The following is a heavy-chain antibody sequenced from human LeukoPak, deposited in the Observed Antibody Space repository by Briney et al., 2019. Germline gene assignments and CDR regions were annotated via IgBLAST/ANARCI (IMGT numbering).Heavy chain of an antibody. Sequence: GGSLRLSCAASGFTFEDYAMHWVRQVPGKGLEWVSGISWNSVSIGYADSVKGRFTISRDNAKNSLYLQMNSLRIEDTALYYCAKSGGVDGFLGFYTDVWGKGTTVTISS. CDR3: AKSGGVDGFLGFYTDV. CDR2: ISWNSVSI. CDR1: GFTFEDYA. V-gene: IGHV3-9*01. D-gene: IGHD5-24*01. J-gene: IGHJ6*03.